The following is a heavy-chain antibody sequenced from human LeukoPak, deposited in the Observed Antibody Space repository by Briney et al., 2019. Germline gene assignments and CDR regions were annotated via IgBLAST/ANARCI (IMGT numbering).Heavy chain of an antibody. J-gene: IGHJ4*02. CDR1: GFSFTTYW. V-gene: IGHV3-7*01. D-gene: IGHD3-10*01. CDR2: INQDGTEK. Sequence: GGSLRLSCAASGFSFTTYWMSWVRQAPGKGREWAANINQDGTEKYYVDSVKGRFTISRDNGKNSLYLQMNSLRVEDTAVYYCAKLAKYFYGSETFYFFEHWGQGTPVTVSS. CDR3: AKLAKYFYGSETFYFFEH.